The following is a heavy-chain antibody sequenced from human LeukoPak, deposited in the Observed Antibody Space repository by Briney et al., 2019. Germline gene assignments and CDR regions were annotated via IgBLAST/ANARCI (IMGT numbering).Heavy chain of an antibody. V-gene: IGHV3-9*03. Sequence: GGSLSLSCAASGFTFHDYAMHWVRQVAGKGLEWVSGITWNSGSVLYADSVRGRFTISRDNAKNSLYLQMNSLRPEDMAFYYCATGLGVASLIVDALDMWGQGTMVTV. CDR1: GFTFHDYA. CDR2: ITWNSGSV. CDR3: ATGLGVASLIVDALDM. D-gene: IGHD3-10*01. J-gene: IGHJ3*02.